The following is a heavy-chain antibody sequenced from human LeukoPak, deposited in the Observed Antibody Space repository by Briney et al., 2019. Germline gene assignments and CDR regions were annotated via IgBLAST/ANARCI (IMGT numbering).Heavy chain of an antibody. V-gene: IGHV4-4*02. D-gene: IGHD3-16*02. CDR3: ARVWLGELSLEYYFDY. J-gene: IGHJ4*02. CDR2: IYHSGST. CDR1: GGSISSSNW. Sequence: SGTLSLTCAVSGGSISSSNWWSWVRQPPGKGLEWIGEIYHSGSTNYNPSLKSRVTISVDTSKNQFSLKLSSVTAADTAVYYCARVWLGELSLEYYFDYWGQGTLVTVSS.